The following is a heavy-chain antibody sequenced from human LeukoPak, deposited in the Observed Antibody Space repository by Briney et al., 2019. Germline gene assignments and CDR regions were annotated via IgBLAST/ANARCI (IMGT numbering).Heavy chain of an antibody. D-gene: IGHD2-2*02. V-gene: IGHV3-23*01. CDR2: ISGSGGST. J-gene: IGHJ4*02. Sequence: GGSLRLPCAAFGFTFSSYAMSWVRQAPGKGLEWVSAISGSGGSTYYADSVKGRFTISRDNSKNTLYLQMNSLRAEDTAVYYCAKIGVVVPAAISADYWGQGTLVTVSS. CDR3: AKIGVVVPAAISADY. CDR1: GFTFSSYA.